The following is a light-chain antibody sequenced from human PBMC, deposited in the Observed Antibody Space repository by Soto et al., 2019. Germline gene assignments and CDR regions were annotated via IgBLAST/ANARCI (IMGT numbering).Light chain of an antibody. Sequence: IDMTQAVSTLSASLGARVTRTXRASMSSRHWLVWYQQQRGXAPHXXXYGXSSLQRGGPSRLSGSGSATDFTLTISSLQPEDFGNYYSQQSLSTTRTFGQGTKVDIK. CDR2: GXS. J-gene: IGKJ1*01. V-gene: IGKV1-39*01. CDR3: QQSLSTTRT. CDR1: MSSRHW.